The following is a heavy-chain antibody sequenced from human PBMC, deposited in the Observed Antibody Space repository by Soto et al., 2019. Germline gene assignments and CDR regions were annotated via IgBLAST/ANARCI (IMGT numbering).Heavy chain of an antibody. D-gene: IGHD5-18*01. CDR2: IYYSGST. CDR1: GGSVSSGSYY. J-gene: IGHJ4*02. V-gene: IGHV4-61*01. CDR3: ARLYRLGYSYPFDY. Sequence: QVQLQESGPGLVKPSETLSLTCTVSGGSVSSGSYYWSWIRQPPGKGMEWIGYIYYSGSTNYNPSLKSRVTISVDTSKNQCSLKLSSVTAADTAVYYCARLYRLGYSYPFDYWGQGTLVTVSS.